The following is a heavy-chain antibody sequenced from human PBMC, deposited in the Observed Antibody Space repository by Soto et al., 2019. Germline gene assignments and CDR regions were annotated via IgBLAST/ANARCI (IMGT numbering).Heavy chain of an antibody. CDR1: GGTCSSYA. CDR2: IIPIFGTA. CDR3: ARREHNIAAAGNRWFDP. D-gene: IGHD6-13*01. J-gene: IGHJ5*02. V-gene: IGHV1-69*13. Sequence: SVKVSCKASGGTCSSYAISWVLQAPGQGLEWMGGIIPIFGTANYAQKFQGRVTITADESTGTAYMELSSLRSEDTAVYYCARREHNIAAAGNRWFDPWGQGTLVTVSS.